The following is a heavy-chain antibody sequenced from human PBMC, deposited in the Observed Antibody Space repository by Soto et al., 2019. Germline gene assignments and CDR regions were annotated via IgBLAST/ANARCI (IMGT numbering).Heavy chain of an antibody. CDR3: ARRKNLDSSGYNWFDP. D-gene: IGHD3-22*01. Sequence: PSETLSLTCAVYGGSFSGYYWSWIRQPPGKGLEWIGEINHSGSTNYNPSLKSRVTISVDTSKNRFSLKLSSVTAADTAVYYCARRKNLDSSGYNWFDPWGQGTLVTVSS. J-gene: IGHJ5*02. V-gene: IGHV4-34*01. CDR2: INHSGST. CDR1: GGSFSGYY.